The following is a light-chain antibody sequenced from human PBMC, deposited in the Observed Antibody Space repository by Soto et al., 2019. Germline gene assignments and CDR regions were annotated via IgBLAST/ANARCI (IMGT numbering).Light chain of an antibody. CDR1: QTITRH. J-gene: IGKJ3*01. CDR3: QQSDTNPLFT. Sequence: DIQMTQSPSSLSASVGDTVTITCRASQTITRHLNWYQQKPGKAPKLLIYAASTLRSGVPSRFSGSGSGTDFTLTISSLQPEDFANYYCQQSDTNPLFTFGPGTKVDIK. V-gene: IGKV1-39*01. CDR2: AAS.